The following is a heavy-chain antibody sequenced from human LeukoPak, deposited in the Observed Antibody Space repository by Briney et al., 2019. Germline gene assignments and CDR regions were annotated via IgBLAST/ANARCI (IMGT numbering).Heavy chain of an antibody. Sequence: PGGSLRLSCVACLFTFSSYWMHWVRQAPAKGLVGVSLINSDWSSTSYADSVRGGFTISRDNAKNTLYVQMKSLRAEDTAVYYCARAGYSYGYVNWGSRVDDLDYWGQGTLVTVSS. CDR1: LFTFSSYW. CDR3: ARAGYSYGYVNWGSRVDDLDY. D-gene: IGHD5-18*01. V-gene: IGHV3-74*01. CDR2: INSDWSST. J-gene: IGHJ4*02.